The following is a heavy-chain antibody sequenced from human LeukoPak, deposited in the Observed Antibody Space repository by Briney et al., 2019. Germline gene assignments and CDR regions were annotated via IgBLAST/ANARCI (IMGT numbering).Heavy chain of an antibody. J-gene: IGHJ5*02. V-gene: IGHV7-4-1*02. D-gene: IGHD2-2*01. CDR2: INTNTGNP. CDR1: GYTFTSYA. Sequence: GASVKVSCKASGYTFTSYAMNWVRQAPGQGLEWMGWINTNTGNPTYAQGFTGRFVFSLDTSASTAYLQISSLKAEDTAVYYCARAAYCSSTSCYNWFDPWGQGTLVTVSS. CDR3: ARAAYCSSTSCYNWFDP.